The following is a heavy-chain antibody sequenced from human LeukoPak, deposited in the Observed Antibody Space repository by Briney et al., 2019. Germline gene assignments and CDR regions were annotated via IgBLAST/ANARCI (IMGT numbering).Heavy chain of an antibody. D-gene: IGHD6-19*01. CDR2: ISGSGGST. V-gene: IGHV3-23*01. CDR3: AKDGVIAVAGSTHFDY. Sequence: GGSLRLSCAASGFTFSSYAMSWVRQAPGKGLEWVSAISGSGGSTYYADSVKGRFTISRDSSKNTLYLQMNSLRAEDTAVYYCAKDGVIAVAGSTHFDYWGQGTLVTVSS. J-gene: IGHJ4*02. CDR1: GFTFSSYA.